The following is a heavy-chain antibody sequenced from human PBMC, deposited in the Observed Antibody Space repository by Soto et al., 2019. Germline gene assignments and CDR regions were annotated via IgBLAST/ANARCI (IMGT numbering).Heavy chain of an antibody. V-gene: IGHV3-30*19. CDR1: GFTFSSFG. J-gene: IGHJ4*02. Sequence: QGQLVESGGDVAQPGRSLSLSCAASGFTFSSFGMHWVRQAPGKGLEWVALISYDGSNAYYGDSVKGRFTISRDNSKNTLYLQMNTLRAEDSAVYYCAKVKMTYAIRGLYFDLWGQGTLVTVSS. D-gene: IGHD2-21*01. CDR2: ISYDGSNA. CDR3: AKVKMTYAIRGLYFDL.